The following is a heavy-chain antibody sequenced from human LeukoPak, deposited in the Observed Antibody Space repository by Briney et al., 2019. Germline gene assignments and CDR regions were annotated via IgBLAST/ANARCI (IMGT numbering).Heavy chain of an antibody. D-gene: IGHD4-17*01. CDR2: IIPLFGAS. CDR1: GGTLRRYV. Sequence: SVTISCKASGGTLRRYVISWVRQAPGQGLEWMGGIIPLFGASNYARKFQDRITITADESTRTADMELSGLRSEDTALYYCARGPSDEYGDYNAFDVWGQGTMVTVSS. J-gene: IGHJ3*01. V-gene: IGHV1-69*01. CDR3: ARGPSDEYGDYNAFDV.